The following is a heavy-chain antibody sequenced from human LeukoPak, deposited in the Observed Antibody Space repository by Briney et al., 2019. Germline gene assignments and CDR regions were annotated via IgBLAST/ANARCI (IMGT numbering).Heavy chain of an antibody. D-gene: IGHD6-19*01. CDR3: ARDLRYSSGWYSDY. CDR1: GFTVSSNY. CDR2: IYSGGST. Sequence: GGSLRLSCAASGFTVSSNYMSWVRQAPGKGLEWVSVIYSGGSTYYADSVKGRFTISRDNSKNTLYLQMNSLRAEDTAVYYCARDLRYSSGWYSDYWGQGTLVTVSS. V-gene: IGHV3-66*01. J-gene: IGHJ4*02.